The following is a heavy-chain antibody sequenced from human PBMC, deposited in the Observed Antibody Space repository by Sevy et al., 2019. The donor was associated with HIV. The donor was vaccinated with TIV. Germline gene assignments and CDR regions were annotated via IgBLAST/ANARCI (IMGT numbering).Heavy chain of an antibody. CDR2: ISYDGSNK. Sequence: GGSLRLSCAASGFTFSSYAMHWVRQAPGKGLEWVAVISYDGSNKYYADSVKGRFTISRDNSKNTLYLQMNSLRAEDTAVYYCARTGCSSTSCYYYYYGMDVWGHGTTVTVSS. CDR1: GFTFSSYA. D-gene: IGHD2-2*01. J-gene: IGHJ6*02. CDR3: ARTGCSSTSCYYYYYGMDV. V-gene: IGHV3-30*04.